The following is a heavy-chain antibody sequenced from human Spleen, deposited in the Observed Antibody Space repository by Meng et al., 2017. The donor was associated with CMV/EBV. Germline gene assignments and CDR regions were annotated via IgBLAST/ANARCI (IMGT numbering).Heavy chain of an antibody. V-gene: IGHV3-21*01. D-gene: IGHD6-6*01. CDR2: ISSSSSYI. J-gene: IGHJ1*01. CDR3: ARENWWIAARPRGYFQH. CDR1: GFTFSSYS. Sequence: GGSLRLSCAASGFTFSSYSMNWVRQAPGKGLEWVSSISSSSSYIYYADSVKGRFTISRDNVKNSLYLQMNSLRAEDTAVYYCARENWWIAARPRGYFQHWGQGTLVTVSS.